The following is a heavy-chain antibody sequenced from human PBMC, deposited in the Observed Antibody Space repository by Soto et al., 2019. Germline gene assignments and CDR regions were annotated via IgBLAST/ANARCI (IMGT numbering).Heavy chain of an antibody. V-gene: IGHV4-59*08. D-gene: IGHD5-18*01. CDR3: GRGYSYGYDYYYYGMDV. J-gene: IGHJ6*02. CDR2: IYYSGST. CDR1: GGSISSYY. Sequence: PSETLSLTCTVSGGSISSYYWSWIRQPPGKGLEWIGYIYYSGSTNYNPSLKSRVTISVDTSKNQFSLKLSSVTAADTAVYYCGRGYSYGYDYYYYGMDVWGQGTTVTVSS.